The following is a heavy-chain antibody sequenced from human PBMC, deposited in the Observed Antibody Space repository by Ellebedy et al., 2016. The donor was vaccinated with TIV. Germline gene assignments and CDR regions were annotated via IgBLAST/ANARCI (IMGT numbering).Heavy chain of an antibody. J-gene: IGHJ5*02. CDR2: ISYDGSNK. D-gene: IGHD2-15*01. Sequence: GESLKISXAASGFTFSSYAMHWVRQAPGKGLEWVAVISYDGSNKYYADSVKGRFTISRDNSKNTLYLQMNSLRAEDTAVYYCAREMMGGNCSGGSCYSDWFDPWGQGTLVTVSS. CDR1: GFTFSSYA. CDR3: AREMMGGNCSGGSCYSDWFDP. V-gene: IGHV3-30-3*01.